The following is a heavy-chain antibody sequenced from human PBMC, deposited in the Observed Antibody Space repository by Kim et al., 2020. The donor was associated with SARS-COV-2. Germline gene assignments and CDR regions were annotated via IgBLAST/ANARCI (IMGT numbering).Heavy chain of an antibody. CDR3: ASFSQTSRSCTNGVCAVRGDAFDI. V-gene: IGHV3-30-3*01. Sequence: GGSLRLSCAASGFTFSSYAMHWVRQAPGKGLEWVAVISYDGSNKYYADSVKGRFTISRDNSKNTLYLQMNSLRAEDTAVYYCASFSQTSRSCTNGVCAVRGDAFDIWGQGTMVTVSS. D-gene: IGHD2-8*01. CDR2: ISYDGSNK. CDR1: GFTFSSYA. J-gene: IGHJ3*02.